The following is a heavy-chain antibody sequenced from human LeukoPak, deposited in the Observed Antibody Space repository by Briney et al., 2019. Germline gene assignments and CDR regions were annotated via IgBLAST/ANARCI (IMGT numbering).Heavy chain of an antibody. Sequence: GGSLRLSCAASGFTFSSYGMHWVRQAPGKGLEWVAFIRYDGSNKYYADSVKGRFTISRDNAKNSLYLQMNSLRAEDTAVYYCARYSKIAAWGYNWFDPWGQGTLVTVSS. D-gene: IGHD2-15*01. CDR3: ARYSKIAAWGYNWFDP. CDR2: IRYDGSNK. V-gene: IGHV3-30*02. CDR1: GFTFSSYG. J-gene: IGHJ5*02.